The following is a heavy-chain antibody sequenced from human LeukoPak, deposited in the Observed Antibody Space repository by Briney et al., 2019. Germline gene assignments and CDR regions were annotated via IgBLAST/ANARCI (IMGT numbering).Heavy chain of an antibody. Sequence: QAGGSLRLSCAASGFTFSIYAMSWVRQAPGMGLEWVSSISGHDDSTYYADSVKGRFTISRDNSKNTLYLQMNSLRAEDTAVYYCATGSVRYSASWYSQEGDYWGQGTLVTVSS. V-gene: IGHV3-23*01. J-gene: IGHJ4*02. CDR2: ISGHDDST. CDR1: GFTFSIYA. D-gene: IGHD6-13*01. CDR3: ATGSVRYSASWYSQEGDY.